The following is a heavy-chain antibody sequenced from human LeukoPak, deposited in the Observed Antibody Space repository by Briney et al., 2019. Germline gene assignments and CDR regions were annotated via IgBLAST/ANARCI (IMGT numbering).Heavy chain of an antibody. CDR3: ARGTLGGYYYFDY. CDR1: GGSFSGYY. J-gene: IGHJ4*02. CDR2: IYTTGIT. D-gene: IGHD3-16*01. Sequence: SETLSLTCAVYGGSFSGYYWSWIRQPAGKGLEWIGRIYTTGITNYNPSLKSRVTMSVDTSKNQFSLKLTSVTAADTAVYYCARGTLGGYYYFDYWGQGTLVTVSS. V-gene: IGHV4-59*10.